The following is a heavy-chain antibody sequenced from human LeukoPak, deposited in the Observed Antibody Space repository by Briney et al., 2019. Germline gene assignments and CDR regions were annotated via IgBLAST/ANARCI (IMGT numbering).Heavy chain of an antibody. J-gene: IGHJ3*01. CDR2: VSYPGRT. CDR3: ARLLDNDISGDPDTFDV. V-gene: IGHV4-59*11. D-gene: IGHD3-22*01. Sequence: NTSETLSLTCTLSGGSLSGHYWSWIRQPPGKRLEWIGYVSYPGRTKYHPYLKSRVTISIETSKSQCSLKLTSVTAADTAVYSCARLLDNDISGDPDTFDVWGQGTTVIVSS. CDR1: GGSLSGHY.